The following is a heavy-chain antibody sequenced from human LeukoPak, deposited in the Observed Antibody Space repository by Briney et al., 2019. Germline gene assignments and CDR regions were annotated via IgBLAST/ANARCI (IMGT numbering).Heavy chain of an antibody. Sequence: GGSLRLSCAASGFTFSNAWMSWVRQAPGKGLEWVGRIKSKTDGGTTDYAAPVEGRFTISRDDSKNTLYLQMNSLKTEDTAVYYCTTDGQRYRRFDYWGQGTLVTVSS. D-gene: IGHD3-9*01. V-gene: IGHV3-15*01. CDR3: TTDGQRYRRFDY. CDR2: IKSKTDGGTT. J-gene: IGHJ4*02. CDR1: GFTFSNAW.